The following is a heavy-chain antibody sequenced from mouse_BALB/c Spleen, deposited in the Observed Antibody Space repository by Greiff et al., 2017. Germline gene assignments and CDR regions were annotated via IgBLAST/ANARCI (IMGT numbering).Heavy chain of an antibody. Sequence: VQLQQSGAELVKPGASVKLSCTASGFNIKDTYMHWVKQRPEQGLEWIGRIDPANGNTKYDPKFQGKATITADTSSNTAYLQLSSLTSEDTAVYDCALLYYDGSSDGWYFDVWGAGTTVTVSS. V-gene: IGHV14-3*02. CDR2: IDPANGNT. J-gene: IGHJ1*01. D-gene: IGHD1-1*01. CDR1: GFNIKDTY. CDR3: ALLYYDGSSDGWYFDV.